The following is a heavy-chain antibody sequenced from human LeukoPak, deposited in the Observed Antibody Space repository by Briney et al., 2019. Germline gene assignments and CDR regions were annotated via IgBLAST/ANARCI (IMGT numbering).Heavy chain of an antibody. CDR2: IIPIFGTA. V-gene: IGHV1-69*13. D-gene: IGHD6-19*01. Sequence: ASVKVSCKASGYTFTGYYMHWVRQAPGQGLEWMGGIIPIFGTANYAQKFQGRVTITADESTSTAYMELSSLRSEDTAVYYCASPPEGSSGWYFGNWGQGTLVTVSS. J-gene: IGHJ4*02. CDR3: ASPPEGSSGWYFGN. CDR1: GYTFTGYY.